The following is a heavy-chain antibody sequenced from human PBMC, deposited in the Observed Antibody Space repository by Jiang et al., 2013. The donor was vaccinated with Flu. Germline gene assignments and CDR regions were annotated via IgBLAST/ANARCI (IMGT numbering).Heavy chain of an antibody. CDR2: IYYSGST. Sequence: GPGLVKPSETLSLTCTVSGGSISSYYWSWIRQPPGKGLEWIGYIYYSGSTNYNPSLKSRVTISVDTSKNQFSLKLSSVTAADTAVYYCARGSIAARSLPVDPWGQGTLVTVSS. D-gene: IGHD6-6*01. V-gene: IGHV4-59*08. CDR1: GGSISSYY. J-gene: IGHJ5*02. CDR3: ARGSIAARSLPVDP.